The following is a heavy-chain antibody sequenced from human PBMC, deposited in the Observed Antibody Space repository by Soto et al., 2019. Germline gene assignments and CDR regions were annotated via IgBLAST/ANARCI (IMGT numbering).Heavy chain of an antibody. CDR1: GGSFTSNNW. V-gene: IGHV4-4*02. CDR2: IYRTGST. D-gene: IGHD6-13*01. Sequence: PSETLSLTCAVSGGSFTSNNWWTWVRQPPGQGLEWIGEIYRTGSTNYNPSLKSRVTISLDTSKNQFSLKLSSVTAADTAVYYCARDRGYRSSWGASNYYHYAMDVWGQGTTVTVSS. J-gene: IGHJ6*02. CDR3: ARDRGYRSSWGASNYYHYAMDV.